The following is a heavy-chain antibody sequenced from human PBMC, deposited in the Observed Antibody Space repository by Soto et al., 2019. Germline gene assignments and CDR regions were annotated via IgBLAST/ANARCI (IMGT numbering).Heavy chain of an antibody. V-gene: IGHV4-4*07. CDR2: IHSGGDT. J-gene: IGHJ4*02. Sequence: SETLSLTCTVSGDSICPYYWHWFRQPAGKRLEWIGRIHSGGDTNYSPSLRNRVDMSVDMSKNRFSLQLNSVTAADAAVYYCARISGGPICWGQGTLVTVSS. CDR3: ARISGGPIC. CDR1: GDSICPYY.